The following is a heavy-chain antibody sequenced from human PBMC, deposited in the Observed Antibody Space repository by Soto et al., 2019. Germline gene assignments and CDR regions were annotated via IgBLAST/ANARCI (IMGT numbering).Heavy chain of an antibody. D-gene: IGHD6-6*01. J-gene: IGHJ4*02. CDR1: GGSISSSSYY. CDR2: IYYSGST. Sequence: SETLSLTCTVSGGSISSSSYYWGWIRQPPGKGLEWIGSIYYSGSTYYNPSLKSRVTISIDTSKNQFSLKLSSVTAADTAVYYCARLPTIAARRGDFDYWGQGTLVTVSS. CDR3: ARLPTIAARRGDFDY. V-gene: IGHV4-39*01.